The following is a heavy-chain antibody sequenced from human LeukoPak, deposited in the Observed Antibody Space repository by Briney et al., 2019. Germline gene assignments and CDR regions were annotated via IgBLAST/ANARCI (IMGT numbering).Heavy chain of an antibody. V-gene: IGHV4-39*01. CDR2: IYYSGST. D-gene: IGHD3-10*01. J-gene: IGHJ4*02. CDR3: ARRITMVRGVMGFDY. Sequence: PSETLSLTCTVSGGSISSSSYYWGWIRQPPGKGLEWIGSIYYSGSTYYNPSLKSRVTISVDTSKNQFSLKLSSVTAADTAVYYCARRITMVRGVMGFDYWGQGTLVTVSS. CDR1: GGSISSSSYY.